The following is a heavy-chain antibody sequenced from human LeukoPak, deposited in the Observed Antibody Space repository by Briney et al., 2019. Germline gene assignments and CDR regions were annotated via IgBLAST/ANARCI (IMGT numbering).Heavy chain of an antibody. D-gene: IGHD6-6*01. Sequence: GGSLRLSCAVSGFTFSGFWMSWSRQAPGKGLEWVASINSDGSEGYYTDVVKGRFTISRDNAKNSLYLQINSLRAEDTAVYYCARSSYSSSSSVWGQGTMVTVSS. V-gene: IGHV3-7*03. CDR3: ARSSYSSSSSV. J-gene: IGHJ3*01. CDR2: INSDGSEG. CDR1: GFTFSGFW.